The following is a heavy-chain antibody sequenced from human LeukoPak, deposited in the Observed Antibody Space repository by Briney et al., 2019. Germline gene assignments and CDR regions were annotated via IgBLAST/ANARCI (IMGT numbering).Heavy chain of an antibody. Sequence: GASVKVSCKGSGYTFANFGITWVRQAPGQGLEWMGWISVYNGNTNYAQNLQGRVTLTTDTSTSTAYMELRSLRSDDTALYYCARTCSSSSCYMVHWGQGTLVTVSS. CDR3: ARTCSSSSCYMVH. J-gene: IGHJ4*02. D-gene: IGHD2-2*02. CDR1: GYTFANFG. V-gene: IGHV1-18*01. CDR2: ISVYNGNT.